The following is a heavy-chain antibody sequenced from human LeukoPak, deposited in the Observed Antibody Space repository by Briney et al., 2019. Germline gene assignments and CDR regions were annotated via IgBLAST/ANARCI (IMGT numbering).Heavy chain of an antibody. V-gene: IGHV3-23*01. CDR3: AKVPILKYQLLFPDS. D-gene: IGHD2-2*01. J-gene: IGHJ4*02. Sequence: GGSLRLSCSASGFTFSSYAMGWVRQAPGKGLEWDSAIRGSGGSTYYADSVKGRFTISRDNSKNTLYLQMNSLRAEDTTVYYCAKVPILKYQLLFPDSWGQGTLVTVSS. CDR1: GFTFSSYA. CDR2: IRGSGGST.